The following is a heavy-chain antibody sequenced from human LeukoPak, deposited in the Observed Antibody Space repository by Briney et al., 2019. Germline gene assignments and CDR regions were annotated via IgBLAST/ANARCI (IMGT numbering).Heavy chain of an antibody. CDR2: FDPEDGET. CDR3: ATDSRRDILTGYPTFDY. Sequence: ASVKVSCKVSGYTLTELSMHWVRQAPGKGLGWMGGFDPEDGETIYAQKFQGRVTMTEDTSTDTAYMELSSLRSEDTAVYYCATDSRRDILTGYPTFDYWGQGTLVTVSS. V-gene: IGHV1-24*01. CDR1: GYTLTELS. D-gene: IGHD3-9*01. J-gene: IGHJ4*02.